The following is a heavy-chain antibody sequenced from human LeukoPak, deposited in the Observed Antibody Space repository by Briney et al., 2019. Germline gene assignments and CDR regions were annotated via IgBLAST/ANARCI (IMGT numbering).Heavy chain of an antibody. CDR3: AAPHRGLRSEYSSGWYDYFFDY. Sequence: SVKVSCKASGGTFSSYAISWVRQAPGQGLEWMGGIIPIFGTANYAQKFQGRVTITADESTSTAYMELSSLRSEDTAVYYCAAPHRGLRSEYSSGWYDYFFDYWGQGTLVTVSS. J-gene: IGHJ4*02. D-gene: IGHD6-19*01. CDR2: IIPIFGTA. CDR1: GGTFSSYA. V-gene: IGHV1-69*13.